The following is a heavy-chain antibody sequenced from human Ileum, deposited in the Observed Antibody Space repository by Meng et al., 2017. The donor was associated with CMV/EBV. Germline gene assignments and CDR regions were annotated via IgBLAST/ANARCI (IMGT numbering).Heavy chain of an antibody. CDR1: GGSFSGYY. J-gene: IGHJ4*02. D-gene: IGHD3-3*01. V-gene: IGHV4-34*01. CDR2: INHSGST. Sequence: GSLSLTCAVYGGSFSGYYWSWIRQPPGKGLEWIGEINHSGSTNYNPSLKSRVTISVDTSKNQFSLKLSSVTAADTAVYYCARGVYKITIFGAYQDWGQGTLVTVSS. CDR3: ARGVYKITIFGAYQD.